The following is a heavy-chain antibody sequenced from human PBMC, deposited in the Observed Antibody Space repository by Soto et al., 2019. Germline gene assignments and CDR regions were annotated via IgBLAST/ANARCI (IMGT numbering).Heavy chain of an antibody. J-gene: IGHJ6*03. CDR2: HSSNRSTI. CDR1: GFTFSTYR. CDR3: ARETVGVVIIPKNYMDV. Sequence: VASLRPSCQASGFTFSTYRMNWVRQAPGKGLERVSYHSSNRSTIYYADSVKGRFTISRDNAKNSLYLQMNSLRAEDTAVYYCARETVGVVIIPKNYMDVWGKGT. D-gene: IGHD3-3*01. V-gene: IGHV3-48*01.